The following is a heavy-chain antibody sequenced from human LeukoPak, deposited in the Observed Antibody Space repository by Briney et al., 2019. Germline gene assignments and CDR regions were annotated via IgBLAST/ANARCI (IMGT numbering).Heavy chain of an antibody. CDR2: INHSGST. CDR3: ARGAYDYVWGSYRYTDNHDAFDI. CDR1: GGSFSGYY. J-gene: IGHJ3*02. Sequence: PSETLSLTCAVYGGSFSGYYWSWIRQPPGKGLEWIGEINHSGSTNYNPSLKSRVTISVDTSKNQFSLKLSSVTAADTAVYYCARGAYDYVWGSYRYTDNHDAFDIWGQGTMVTVSS. V-gene: IGHV4-34*01. D-gene: IGHD3-16*02.